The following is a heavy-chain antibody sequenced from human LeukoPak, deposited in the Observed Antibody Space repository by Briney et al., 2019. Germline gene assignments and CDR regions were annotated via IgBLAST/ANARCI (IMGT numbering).Heavy chain of an antibody. CDR2: ISAYNGNT. V-gene: IGHV1-18*01. CDR1: GYTFTSYG. D-gene: IGHD3-9*01. Sequence: ASVKVSCKASGYTFTSYGISWVRQAPGQGLEWMGWISAYNGNTNYAQKLQGRVTMTTDTSTSTAYMELRSLRPDDTAVYYCATNGLRYFDWLPRFDYWGQGTLVTVSS. J-gene: IGHJ4*02. CDR3: ATNGLRYFDWLPRFDY.